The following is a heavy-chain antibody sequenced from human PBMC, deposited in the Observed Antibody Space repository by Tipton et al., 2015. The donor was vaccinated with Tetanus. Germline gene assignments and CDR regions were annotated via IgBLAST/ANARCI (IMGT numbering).Heavy chain of an antibody. V-gene: IGHV3-30*03. CDR1: GFTFSSYG. CDR3: ARDCIDGYSYGEYYFDY. J-gene: IGHJ4*02. CDR2: ISYDGSNK. D-gene: IGHD5-18*01. Sequence: SLRLSCAASGFTFSSYGMHWVRQAPGKGLEWVAVISYDGSNKYYADSVKGRFTISRDNSKNTLYLQMNSLRAEDTAVYYCARDCIDGYSYGEYYFDYWGQGTLVTVSS.